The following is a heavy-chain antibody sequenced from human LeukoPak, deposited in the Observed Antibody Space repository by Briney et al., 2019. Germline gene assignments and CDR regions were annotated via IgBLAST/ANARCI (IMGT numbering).Heavy chain of an antibody. D-gene: IGHD2-2*02. J-gene: IGHJ3*02. V-gene: IGHV4-61*02. CDR2: IYTSGST. Sequence: PSQTLSLTCTVSGGSISSGSYYWSWIRQPAGKGLEWIGRIYTSGSTNYNPSLKSRVTISVDTSKNQFSLKLSSVTAADTAVYYCAREDIVVVPAAIVGVGAFDIWGQGTMVTVSS. CDR3: AREDIVVVPAAIVGVGAFDI. CDR1: GGSISSGSYY.